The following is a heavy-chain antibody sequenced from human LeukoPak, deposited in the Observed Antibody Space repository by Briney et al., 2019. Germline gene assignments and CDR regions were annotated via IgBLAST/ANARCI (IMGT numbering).Heavy chain of an antibody. D-gene: IGHD2-8*01. CDR3: ARADIVLMVHFDY. CDR1: GYTFTSYG. CDR2: ISAYNGNT. V-gene: IGHV1-18*01. Sequence: ASVKVSCKASGYTFTSYGISWVRQAPGQGLEWMGWISAYNGNTNYAQKFQGRVTITADKSTNTAYMELSSLRSEDTAVYYCARADIVLMVHFDYWGQGTLVTVSS. J-gene: IGHJ4*02.